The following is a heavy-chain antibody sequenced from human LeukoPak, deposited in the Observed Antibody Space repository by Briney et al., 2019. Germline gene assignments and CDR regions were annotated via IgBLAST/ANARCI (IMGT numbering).Heavy chain of an antibody. CDR3: ARGRFYDILTGSESLFDY. D-gene: IGHD3-9*01. V-gene: IGHV4-39*02. CDR2: VYYSGTT. Sequence: PSETLSLTCSVSGDSISLSFYYWGWIRQPPGKALEWIGSVYYSGTTSYNPSLKSRVTISVDMSKNHFSLRLRSVTAADTAVYYCARGRFYDILTGSESLFDYWGQGTLVTVSS. J-gene: IGHJ4*02. CDR1: GDSISLSFYY.